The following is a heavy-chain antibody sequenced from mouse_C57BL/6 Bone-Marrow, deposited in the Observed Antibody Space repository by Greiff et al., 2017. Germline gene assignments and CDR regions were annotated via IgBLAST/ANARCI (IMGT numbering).Heavy chain of an antibody. CDR2: INPNNGGT. CDR1: GYTFTDYY. Sequence: EVKLQQSGPELVKPGASVKISCKASGYTFTDYYMNWVKQSHGKSLEWIGDINPNNGGTSYNQKFKGKATLTVDKSSSTAYMELRSLTSEDSAVYYCAREGAYGYAMDYWGQGTSVTVSS. V-gene: IGHV1-26*01. J-gene: IGHJ4*01. D-gene: IGHD1-1*01. CDR3: AREGAYGYAMDY.